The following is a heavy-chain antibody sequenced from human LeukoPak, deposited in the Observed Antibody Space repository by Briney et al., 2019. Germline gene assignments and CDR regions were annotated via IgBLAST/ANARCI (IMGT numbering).Heavy chain of an antibody. Sequence: ASVKVSCKASGYTFTSCGICWVRQAPGQGPEWMGWVSAYNGNTNYAQKFRGRVTMTTDTSTSTAYMELRSLRYDDTAVYYCARDAPQWRNTFDFWGQGTMTTVS. CDR1: GYTFTSCG. D-gene: IGHD6-19*01. V-gene: IGHV1-18*01. CDR3: ARDAPQWRNTFDF. J-gene: IGHJ3*01. CDR2: VSAYNGNT.